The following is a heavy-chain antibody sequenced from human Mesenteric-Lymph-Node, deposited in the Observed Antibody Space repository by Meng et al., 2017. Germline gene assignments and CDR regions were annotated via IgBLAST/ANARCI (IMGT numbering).Heavy chain of an antibody. CDR3: ASSDYYRSDY. Sequence: QVLLSGSGSGLVRPSETRALTGSLSGGTISRSDWWSWVRQPPGKGLEWIGETSHSGTTNYSPSLKSRVTISLDKSKNQLSLKLNSVTAADTAVYYCASSDYYRSDYWGQGTLVTVSS. D-gene: IGHD3-22*01. J-gene: IGHJ4*02. CDR1: GGTISRSDW. CDR2: TSHSGTT. V-gene: IGHV4-4*02.